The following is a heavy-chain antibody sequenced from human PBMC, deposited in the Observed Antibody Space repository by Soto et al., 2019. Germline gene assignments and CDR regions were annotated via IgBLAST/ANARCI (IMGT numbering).Heavy chain of an antibody. J-gene: IGHJ4*02. CDR1: GFTFSSYA. V-gene: IGHV3-23*01. D-gene: IGHD3-22*01. CDR2: ISGSGGST. CDR3: AKEENYDSSGYYFTGY. Sequence: GGSLRLSCAASGFTFSSYAMSWVRQAPGKGLEWVSAISGSGGSTYYADSVKGRFTISRDNSKNTLYLQMNSLRAEDTAVYYCAKEENYDSSGYYFTGYWGQGTLVTVSS.